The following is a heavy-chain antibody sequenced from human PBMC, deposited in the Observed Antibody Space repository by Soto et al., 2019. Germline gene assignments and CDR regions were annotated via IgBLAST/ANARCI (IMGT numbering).Heavy chain of an antibody. D-gene: IGHD2-2*01. CDR3: ARRACSSASCDGLMTTVSTEAFDV. J-gene: IGHJ3*01. CDR2: IYPGDSDT. V-gene: IGHV5-51*01. CDR1: RYSFSNYG. Sequence: PGESLKISCKASRYSFSNYGIGWVRQMPGKGLEWMGIIYPGDSDTRYSPSFQGQVTISADKSISTAYLQWSSLKDSDTAIYYCARRACSSASCDGLMTTVSTEAFDVWGQGTMVTVSS.